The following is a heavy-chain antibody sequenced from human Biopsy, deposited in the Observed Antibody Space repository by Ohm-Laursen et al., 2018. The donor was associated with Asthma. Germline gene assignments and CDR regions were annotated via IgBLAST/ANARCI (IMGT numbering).Heavy chain of an antibody. CDR2: VYYSGST. D-gene: IGHD2-21*02. Sequence: VTLSLTCTVSGGSINNFYWSWIRQPPGKGLESIGHVYYSGSTNYNPSLKSRVTISIDASKNQFSLKLTSVTAADTAVYYCARGVDRVTGLLDHFDSWGQGTRVIVSS. CDR3: ARGVDRVTGLLDHFDS. CDR1: GGSINNFY. J-gene: IGHJ4*02. V-gene: IGHV4-59*01.